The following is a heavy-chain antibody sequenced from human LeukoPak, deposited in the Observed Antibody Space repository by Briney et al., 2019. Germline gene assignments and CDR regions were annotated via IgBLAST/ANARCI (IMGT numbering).Heavy chain of an antibody. D-gene: IGHD2-15*01. J-gene: IGHJ4*02. CDR1: GASITTYY. CDR2: LYYSGST. Sequence: PSETLSLTCTVSGASITTYYWSWVRQPPGKGLEWIGYLYYSGSTNYNPSLKSRVTISVDTSKNQFSLKLSSVTAADTAVYFCARAIGYCSSDSCFSFDYWGQGTLVTVSS. CDR3: ARAIGYCSSDSCFSFDY. V-gene: IGHV4-59*01.